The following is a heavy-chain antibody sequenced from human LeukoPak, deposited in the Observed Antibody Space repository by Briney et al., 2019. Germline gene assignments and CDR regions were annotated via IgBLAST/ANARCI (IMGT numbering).Heavy chain of an antibody. J-gene: IGHJ6*03. CDR3: ARAESGYSGYRNGYYYYYMDV. CDR1: GDSLNIYY. Sequence: SETLSLTCTVSGDSLNIYYWSWIRQPAGKGLEWIGRIYTSGSTNYNPSLKSRVTMSVDTSKNQFSLRLTSVTAADTAVYYCARAESGYSGYRNGYYYYYMDVWGKGTTVTVSS. CDR2: IYTSGST. D-gene: IGHD5-12*01. V-gene: IGHV4-4*07.